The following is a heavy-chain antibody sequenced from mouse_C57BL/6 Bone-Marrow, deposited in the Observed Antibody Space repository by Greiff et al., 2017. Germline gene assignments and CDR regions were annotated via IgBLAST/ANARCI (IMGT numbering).Heavy chain of an antibody. D-gene: IGHD2-4*01. CDR2: IDPSDSET. V-gene: IGHV1-52*01. CDR1: GYTFTSYW. Sequence: VQLQQPGAELVRPGSSVKLSCKASGYTFTSYWMHWVKQRPIQGLEWIGNIDPSDSETHYNQKFKDKATLTVDKSSSTAYMQLSSLTSEDSAVYYGARDYDDPRGFAYWGQGTLVTVSA. CDR3: ARDYDDPRGFAY. J-gene: IGHJ3*01.